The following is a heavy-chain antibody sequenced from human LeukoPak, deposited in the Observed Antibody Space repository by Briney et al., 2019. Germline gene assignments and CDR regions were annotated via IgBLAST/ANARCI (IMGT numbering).Heavy chain of an antibody. CDR2: IIPIFDAA. V-gene: IGHV1-69*06. CDR1: GDTFSNHA. Sequence: SVKVSCKASGDTFSNHAISWVRQAPGHGLECVGRIIPIFDAANYAQKFQRRVTITADKSTSTVYMELSSLRSEDTPVFYCAREVGNWNYKFDPWGQGTLVTVSS. CDR3: AREVGNWNYKFDP. D-gene: IGHD1-7*01. J-gene: IGHJ5*02.